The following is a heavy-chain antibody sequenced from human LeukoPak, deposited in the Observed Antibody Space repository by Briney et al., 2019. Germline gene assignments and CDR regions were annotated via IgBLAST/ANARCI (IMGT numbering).Heavy chain of an antibody. Sequence: SETLSLTCTVSGYSISSGYYWGWIRQPPGKGLEWIGSIYHSGSTNYNPSLKSRVTISVDTSKNQFSLKLSSVTAADTAVYARGFGYYYGSGIERRLDYWGQGTLVTASS. J-gene: IGHJ4*02. V-gene: IGHV4-38-2*02. D-gene: IGHD3-10*01. CDR2: IYHSGST. CDR1: GYSISSGYY. CDR3: GFGYYYGSGIERRLDY.